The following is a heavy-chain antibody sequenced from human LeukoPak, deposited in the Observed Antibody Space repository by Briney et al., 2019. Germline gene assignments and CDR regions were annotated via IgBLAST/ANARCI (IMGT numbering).Heavy chain of an antibody. D-gene: IGHD4-17*01. J-gene: IGHJ3*02. CDR3: ARHPTRGDYGDWDDAFDI. CDR1: GYSFTSYW. Sequence: GESLKISCKGSGYSFTSYWIGWVRQMPGKGLEWMGIIYPGDSDTRYSPSFQGQVTISADKSISTAYLQWSSLKASDTAMYYCARHPTRGDYGDWDDAFDIWGQGTMVTVSS. V-gene: IGHV5-51*01. CDR2: IYPGDSDT.